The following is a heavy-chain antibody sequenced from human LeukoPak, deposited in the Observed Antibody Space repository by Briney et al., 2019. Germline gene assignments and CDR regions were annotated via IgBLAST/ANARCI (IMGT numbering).Heavy chain of an antibody. V-gene: IGHV3-30-3*01. J-gene: IGHJ6*02. CDR1: GFTFSSYA. D-gene: IGHD6-13*01. CDR2: ISYDGSNK. Sequence: GGSLRLSCAASGFTFSSYAMHWVRQAPGKGLEWVAVISYDGSNKYYADSVKGRFTISRDNSKNTLYLQMNSLRAEDTAVYYCARDKYSSSWTGAYYYGMDVWGQGTTVTVSS. CDR3: ARDKYSSSWTGAYYYGMDV.